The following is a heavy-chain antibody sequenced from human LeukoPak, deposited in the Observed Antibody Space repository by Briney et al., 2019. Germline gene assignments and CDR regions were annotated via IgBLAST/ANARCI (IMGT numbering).Heavy chain of an antibody. V-gene: IGHV3-7*05. D-gene: IGHD6-13*01. CDR3: SLEGSSWYRYFQH. CDR1: GFTFSSYW. J-gene: IGHJ1*01. CDR2: IKQDGSEK. Sequence: GGSLRLFCAASGFTFSSYWMSWVRQAPGKGLEWVANIKQDGSEKYYVDSVKGRFTISRDNAKNSLYLQMNSLRAEDTAVYYSSLEGSSWYRYFQHWGQGTLVTVSS.